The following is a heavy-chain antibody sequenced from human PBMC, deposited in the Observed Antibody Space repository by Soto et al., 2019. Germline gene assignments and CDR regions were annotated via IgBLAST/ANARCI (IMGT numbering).Heavy chain of an antibody. V-gene: IGHV1-3*01. Sequence: ASGKVSCKASGYTFTSYAMHWVRQAPGQRLEWMGWINAGNGNTKYSQKFQGRVTITRDTSASTAYMELSSLRSEDTAVYYCARGIVVPAAISSVYYYYGMDVWGQGTTVTVSS. CDR3: ARGIVVPAAISSVYYYYGMDV. D-gene: IGHD2-2*01. CDR2: INAGNGNT. J-gene: IGHJ6*02. CDR1: GYTFTSYA.